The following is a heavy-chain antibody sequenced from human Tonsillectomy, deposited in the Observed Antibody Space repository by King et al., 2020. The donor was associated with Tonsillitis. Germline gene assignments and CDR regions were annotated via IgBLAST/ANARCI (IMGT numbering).Heavy chain of an antibody. CDR2: IKGKADGETT. CDR3: NGWLGSLLEGWSDP. D-gene: IGHD3-22*01. V-gene: IGHV3-15*01. CDR1: GFTFHNAW. Sequence: VQLVESGGGLVKPGGSLRLSCAASGFTFHNAWMSWIRQAPGKGLEWVGRIKGKADGETTDYVAPVKGRFTISRDDSKNTLYLQMNNLKAEDTAVYYCNGWLGSLLEGWSDPWGQGTLVIVSS. J-gene: IGHJ5*02.